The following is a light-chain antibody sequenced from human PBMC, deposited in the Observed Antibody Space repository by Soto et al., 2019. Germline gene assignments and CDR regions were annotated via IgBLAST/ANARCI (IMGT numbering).Light chain of an antibody. CDR3: QQYYSYPWT. J-gene: IGKJ1*01. CDR2: GAS. CDR1: QSVSSN. Sequence: EIVMTQSPATLSVSPGERATLSCRASQSVSSNLAWYQQKPGQAPRLLIYGASTRATGIPARFSGSGSGTEFILTISRLQPDDLATYYCQQYYSYPWTFGQGTKVEIK. V-gene: IGKV3-15*01.